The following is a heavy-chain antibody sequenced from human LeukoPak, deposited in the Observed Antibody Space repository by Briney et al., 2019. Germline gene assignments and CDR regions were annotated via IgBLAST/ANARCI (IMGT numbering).Heavy chain of an antibody. CDR3: AKLPTGYPNWFDP. CDR1: GFTFSSYS. D-gene: IGHD3-9*01. Sequence: GGSLRLSCAASGFTFSSYSMNWVRQAPGKGLEWVSYISRSSSTIYYADSVKGRFTISRDNSKNTLYLQMNSLRAEDTALYYCAKLPTGYPNWFDPWGQGTLVTVSP. J-gene: IGHJ5*02. V-gene: IGHV3-48*01. CDR2: ISRSSSTI.